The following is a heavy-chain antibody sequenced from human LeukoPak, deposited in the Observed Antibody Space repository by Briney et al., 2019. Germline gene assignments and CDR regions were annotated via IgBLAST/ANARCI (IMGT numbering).Heavy chain of an antibody. CDR1: GFTFSNYG. V-gene: IGHV3-23*01. CDR3: AKLGGGVTVTGLRYFDY. CDR2: IGSSGSTT. Sequence: GGSLRLSCAASGFTFSNYGLSWVRQAPGKGLEWVSGIGSSGSTTYYADSVKGRFTISRDNSKNTLYLVMNSLRAEDTAVYYCAKLGGGVTVTGLRYFDYWGQGTLVTVSS. D-gene: IGHD6-19*01. J-gene: IGHJ4*02.